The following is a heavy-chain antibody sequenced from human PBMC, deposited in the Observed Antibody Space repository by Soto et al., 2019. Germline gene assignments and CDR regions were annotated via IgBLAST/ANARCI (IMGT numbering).Heavy chain of an antibody. CDR2: ISWNSGSI. D-gene: IGHD6-13*01. V-gene: IGHV3-9*01. J-gene: IGHJ4*02. Sequence: GGSLRLSCAASGFTFDDYAMHWVRQAPGKGLEWVSGISWNSGSIGYADSVKGRFTISRDNAKNSLYLQMNSLRAEDTALYYCAKGPPYRSSWYFVDYWGQGALVTVSS. CDR1: GFTFDDYA. CDR3: AKGPPYRSSWYFVDY.